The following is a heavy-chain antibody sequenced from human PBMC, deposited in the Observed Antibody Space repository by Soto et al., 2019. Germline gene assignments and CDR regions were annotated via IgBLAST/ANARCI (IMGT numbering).Heavy chain of an antibody. V-gene: IGHV3-66*01. CDR2: ISSGGST. D-gene: IGHD3-3*01. J-gene: IGHJ4*02. CDR1: GSSVSNLY. Sequence: GGSLRLSCAASGSSVSNLYMTWVRQAPGKGLEWVSVISSGGSTYYADSVKGRFTISRDNSKNTLYLEMKSLRAGDTAVYYCARDTLGGAYDFCHGGQGTLVTVSS. CDR3: ARDTLGGAYDFCH.